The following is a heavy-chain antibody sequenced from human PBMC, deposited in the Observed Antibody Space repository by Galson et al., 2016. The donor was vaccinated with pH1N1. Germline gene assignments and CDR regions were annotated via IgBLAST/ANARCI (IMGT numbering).Heavy chain of an antibody. Sequence: SLRLSCAGSRFSFSDYWMHWVRQAPGKGLEWVANINQDGSQKYYVDSVRGRFTISRDNSKNTVYLQMNNLRVEDTAVYFCVRESDRDFYMDVWGKGTAVTVSS. CDR1: RFSFSDYW. CDR3: VRESDRDFYMDV. D-gene: IGHD3-22*01. V-gene: IGHV3-7*03. J-gene: IGHJ6*03. CDR2: INQDGSQK.